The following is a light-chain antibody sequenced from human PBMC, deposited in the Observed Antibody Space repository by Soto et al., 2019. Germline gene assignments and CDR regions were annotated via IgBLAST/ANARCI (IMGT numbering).Light chain of an antibody. V-gene: IGKV3-15*01. J-gene: IGKJ1*01. CDR2: GAS. CDR3: QQYNNWPRT. Sequence: IVMTQSPATLSVPPGERATLSYRASQSVSSNLAWYQQNPGQAPRLLIYGASTRATGIPARFSGSGSGTEFTLTICSLQSEDFAVYYCQQYNNWPRTFGQGSKVDI. CDR1: QSVSSN.